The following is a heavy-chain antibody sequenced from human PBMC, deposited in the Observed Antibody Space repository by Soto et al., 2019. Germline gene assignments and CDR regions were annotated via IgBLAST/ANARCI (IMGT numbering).Heavy chain of an antibody. CDR1: GGSFSGYY. Sequence: KTSETLSLTCAVYGGSFSGYYWSWIRQPPGKGLEWIGEINHSGSTNYNPSLKSRVTISVDTSKNQFSLKLSSVTAADTAVYYCARTRVWSGYDYYYYYGMDVWGQGTTVTVSS. V-gene: IGHV4-34*01. D-gene: IGHD5-12*01. CDR2: INHSGST. J-gene: IGHJ6*02. CDR3: ARTRVWSGYDYYYYYGMDV.